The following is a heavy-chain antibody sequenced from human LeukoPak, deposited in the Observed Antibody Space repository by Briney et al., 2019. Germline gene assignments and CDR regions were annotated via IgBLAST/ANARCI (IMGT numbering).Heavy chain of an antibody. D-gene: IGHD3-22*01. CDR3: ARVDNTMIALYYFDY. CDR1: GYIFTDHY. V-gene: IGHV1-2*06. Sequence: GASVKVSCRASGYIFTDHYMHWLRQAPGQGLEWMGRINPDSGGTNYAQKFRGRVTMTSDTSISTTYMELSSLRSDDTAVYYCARVDNTMIALYYFDYWGQGTLVTVSS. CDR2: INPDSGGT. J-gene: IGHJ4*02.